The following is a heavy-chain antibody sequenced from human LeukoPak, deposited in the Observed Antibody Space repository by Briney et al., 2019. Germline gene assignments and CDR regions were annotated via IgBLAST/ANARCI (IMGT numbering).Heavy chain of an antibody. V-gene: IGHV3-48*03. CDR2: ISSSGSTI. Sequence: PGGSLRLSCAASGFTFSSYEMNWVGQAPGKGLEWVSYISSSGSTIYYADSVKGRFTISRDNAKNSLYLQMNSLRAEDTAVYYCARGARYCSSTSCSTHGMDVWGQGTTVTVSS. D-gene: IGHD2-2*01. J-gene: IGHJ6*02. CDR1: GFTFSSYE. CDR3: ARGARYCSSTSCSTHGMDV.